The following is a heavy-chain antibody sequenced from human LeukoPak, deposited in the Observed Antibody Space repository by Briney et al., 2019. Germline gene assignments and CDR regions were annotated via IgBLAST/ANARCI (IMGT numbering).Heavy chain of an antibody. CDR1: GFTFSTYG. V-gene: IGHV3-30*18. Sequence: GSLRLSCAASGFTFSTYGMHWVRPAPGKGLEWVAVISYDGSNEYYADSVKGRFTISRDNSKNTLYLQMNSLRAEDTAKYYCTKDYCGKFCSAVWGQGTTVTVSS. D-gene: IGHD3-9*01. CDR3: TKDYCGKFCSAV. J-gene: IGHJ6*02. CDR2: ISYDGSNE.